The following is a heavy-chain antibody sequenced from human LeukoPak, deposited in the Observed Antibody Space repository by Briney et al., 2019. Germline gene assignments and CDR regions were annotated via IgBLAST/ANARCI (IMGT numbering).Heavy chain of an antibody. CDR1: GFTFSSYA. D-gene: IGHD3-10*01. CDR3: AKDLAGNYYGSGSYGFDI. Sequence: GGSLRLSCAASGFTFSSYAMSWVRQAPGKGLEWVSAISGSGGSTYYADSVKGRFTISRDNSKNTLYLQMNSLRAEDTAVYYCAKDLAGNYYGSGSYGFDIWGQGTMVTVSS. V-gene: IGHV3-23*01. J-gene: IGHJ3*02. CDR2: ISGSGGST.